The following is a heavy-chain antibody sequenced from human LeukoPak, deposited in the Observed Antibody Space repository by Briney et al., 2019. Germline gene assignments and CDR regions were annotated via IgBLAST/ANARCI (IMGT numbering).Heavy chain of an antibody. CDR3: ATLIDDNDFWSPSDI. D-gene: IGHD3-3*01. Sequence: SETLSLTCAVYGASLSGYYWSWLRQPPGKGLEWIGEIDHSGISNYNPSLKSRVTISVDTSKNQFSLKLTSVTAADAAVYYCATLIDDNDFWSPSDIWGQGTVVTVSS. J-gene: IGHJ3*02. CDR1: GASLSGYY. V-gene: IGHV4-34*01. CDR2: IDHSGIS.